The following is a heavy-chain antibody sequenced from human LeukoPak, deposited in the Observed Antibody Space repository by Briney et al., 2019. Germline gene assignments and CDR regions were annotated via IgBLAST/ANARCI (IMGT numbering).Heavy chain of an antibody. CDR2: ISGSGGST. V-gene: IGHV3-23*01. Sequence: GGSLRLSCAASGFTFSSYAMSWVRQAPGKGLEWVSAISGSGGSTYYADSVKGRLTISRDNSKNTLYLQMNSLRAEDTAVYYCAKASAAAGRRTSYVDYWGQGTLVTVSS. CDR1: GFTFSSYA. D-gene: IGHD6-13*01. J-gene: IGHJ4*02. CDR3: AKASAAAGRRTSYVDY.